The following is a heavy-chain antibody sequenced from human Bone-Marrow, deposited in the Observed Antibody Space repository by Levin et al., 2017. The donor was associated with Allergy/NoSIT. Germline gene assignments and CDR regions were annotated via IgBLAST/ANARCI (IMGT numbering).Heavy chain of an antibody. CDR3: ATSDEYYDYIWGSYRYTHFDY. CDR2: ISGSGGST. D-gene: IGHD3-16*02. CDR1: GFTFSSYA. Sequence: ETLSLTCAASGFTFSSYAMSWVRQAPGKGLEWVSAISGSGGSTYYADSVKGRFTISRDNSKNTLYLQMNSLRAEDTAVYYCATSDEYYDYIWGSYRYTHFDYWGQGTLVTVSS. J-gene: IGHJ4*02. V-gene: IGHV3-23*01.